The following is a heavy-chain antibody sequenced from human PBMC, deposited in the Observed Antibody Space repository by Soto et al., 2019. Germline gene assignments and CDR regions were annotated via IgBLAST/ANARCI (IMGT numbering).Heavy chain of an antibody. Sequence: QVQLQQSGPGLVKPSQTLSLTCAISGDSVSSDNAAWDWIRQSPSRGLEWLGRTYYRSKWYHEYAVSVKSRITINPDTSKNKFSLQLISVTPEDTAVYYCAGEATGSWYTWGQGTLVTVSS. V-gene: IGHV6-1*01. CDR3: AGEATGSWYT. D-gene: IGHD6-13*01. CDR1: GDSVSSDNAA. CDR2: TYYRSKWYH. J-gene: IGHJ4*02.